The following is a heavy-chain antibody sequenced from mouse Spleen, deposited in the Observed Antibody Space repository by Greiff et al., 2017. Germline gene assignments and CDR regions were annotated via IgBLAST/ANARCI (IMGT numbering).Heavy chain of an antibody. CDR3: ASWRSITTVVATDWYFDV. CDR1: GYTFTDYN. V-gene: IGHV1-22*01. D-gene: IGHD1-1*01. J-gene: IGHJ1*01. Sequence: EVQLQQSGPELVKPGASVKMSCKASGYTFTDYNMHWVKQSHGESLEWIGYINPNNGGTSYNQKFKGKATLTVNKSSSTAYMELRSLTSEDSAVYYCASWRSITTVVATDWYFDVWGAGTTVTVSS. CDR2: INPNNGGT.